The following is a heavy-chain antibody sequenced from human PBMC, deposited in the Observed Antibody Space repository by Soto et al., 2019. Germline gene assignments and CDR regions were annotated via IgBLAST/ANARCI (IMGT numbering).Heavy chain of an antibody. V-gene: IGHV4-59*01. CDR1: GASITNYY. CDR3: AMYYGHGQDY. CDR2: IYYGGTS. J-gene: IGHJ4*02. D-gene: IGHD3-10*01. Sequence: PSETLSLTCSVSGASITNYYWTWIRQSPGKGLEWIGYIYYGGTSNYNSSLKGRVTVSVDMSTNQFSLTLNSVTAADTAVYYCAMYYGHGQDYWGQGTLATV.